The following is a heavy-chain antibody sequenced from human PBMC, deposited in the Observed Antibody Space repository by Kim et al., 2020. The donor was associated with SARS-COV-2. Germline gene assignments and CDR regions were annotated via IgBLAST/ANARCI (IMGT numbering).Heavy chain of an antibody. J-gene: IGHJ6*02. CDR2: IWYDGSNK. D-gene: IGHD3-3*01. V-gene: IGHV3-33*01. CDR3: ARAGITIFGVVQYYGMDV. Sequence: GGSLRLSCAASGFTFSSYGMHWVRQAPGKGLEWVAVIWYDGSNKYYADSVKGRFTISRDNSKNTLYLQMNSLRAEDTAVYYCARAGITIFGVVQYYGMDVWGQGTTVTVSS. CDR1: GFTFSSYG.